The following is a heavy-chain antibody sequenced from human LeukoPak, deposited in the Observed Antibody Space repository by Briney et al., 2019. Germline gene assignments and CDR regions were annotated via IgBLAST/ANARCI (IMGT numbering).Heavy chain of an antibody. V-gene: IGHV3-43*02. CDR2: ISGDGVST. CDR3: AREAGKFDY. CDR1: GLPISDFA. J-gene: IGHJ4*02. Sequence: GGSLRLSCVASGLPISDFAMHWVRQAPAKGLEWVSLISGDGVSTFYADSVKGRFIISRDNSNNSLSLEMNSLRTEDTAMYYCAREAGKFDYWGQGTLVAVSS. D-gene: IGHD6-13*01.